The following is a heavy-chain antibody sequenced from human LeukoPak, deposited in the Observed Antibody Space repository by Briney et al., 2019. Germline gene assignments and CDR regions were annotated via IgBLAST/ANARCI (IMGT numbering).Heavy chain of an antibody. Sequence: GGSLRLSCTASGFSVSANYMSWVRQAPGKGLEWVSVIHNGGDTYYADSVKGRFTISRGNSKNTLYLQMNSLRAEDTAVYYCARERYCSGASCPNSNRYFDFWGQGTLATVSS. J-gene: IGHJ4*02. CDR3: ARERYCSGASCPNSNRYFDF. D-gene: IGHD2-15*01. V-gene: IGHV3-66*02. CDR2: IHNGGDT. CDR1: GFSVSANY.